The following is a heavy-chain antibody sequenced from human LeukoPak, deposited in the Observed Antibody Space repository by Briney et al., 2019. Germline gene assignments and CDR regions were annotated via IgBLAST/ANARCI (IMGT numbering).Heavy chain of an antibody. V-gene: IGHV3-7*01. Sequence: GGSLRLSCAASGFTFSSYWMSWVRQAPGKGLEWVANIKQDGSEKYYVDSVKGRFTISRDNAKNSLYLQMNSLRAEDTAVYYCATDHSQYYHGSGSSYDYWGQGTLVTVSS. CDR2: IKQDGSEK. D-gene: IGHD3-10*01. CDR1: GFTFSSYW. J-gene: IGHJ4*02. CDR3: ATDHSQYYHGSGSSYDY.